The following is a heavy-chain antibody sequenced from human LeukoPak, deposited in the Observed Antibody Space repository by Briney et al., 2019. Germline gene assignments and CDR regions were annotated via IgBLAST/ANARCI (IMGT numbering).Heavy chain of an antibody. J-gene: IGHJ6*02. CDR2: ISSSGSTI. V-gene: IGHV3-48*03. CDR1: GFTFSSYE. D-gene: IGHD3-10*01. CDR3: ARDGGSGGTKGITMVRGVKRHYGMDV. Sequence: GGSLRLSCAASGFTFSSYEMNWVRQAPGKGLEWVSYISSSGSTIYYADSVKGRFTISRDNAKNSLYLQMNSLRAEDTAVYYCARDGGSGGTKGITMVRGVKRHYGMDVWGQGTTVTVSS.